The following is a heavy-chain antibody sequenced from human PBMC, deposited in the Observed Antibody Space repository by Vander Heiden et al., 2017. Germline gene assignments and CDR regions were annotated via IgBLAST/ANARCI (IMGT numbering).Heavy chain of an antibody. D-gene: IGHD4-17*01. V-gene: IGHV1-8*01. CDR3: ARGRAVTKMDYFDY. Sequence: QVQLAQSGAEVKKPGASVKVSCKASGYTFTSYDSNWVRQATGQGLEWMGWMNPNSGNTGYAQKVQGRVTMTRNTSISTAYMELSSLRSEDTAVYYCARGRAVTKMDYFDYWGQGTLVTVSS. CDR1: GYTFTSYD. CDR2: MNPNSGNT. J-gene: IGHJ4*02.